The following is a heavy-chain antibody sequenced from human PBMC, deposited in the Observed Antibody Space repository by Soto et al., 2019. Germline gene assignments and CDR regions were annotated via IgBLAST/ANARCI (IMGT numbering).Heavy chain of an antibody. Sequence: EVQLVESGGGLVQPGGSLRLSCAASGFTFSSYWMSWVRQAPGKGLEWVANIKQDGSEKYYVDSVKGRFTIYRDNATKSRYLEMNSGRAEDTAVYYCGSCTVVTLQREFDIWGQGTMVTVS. CDR3: GSCTVVTLQREFDI. CDR2: IKQDGSEK. CDR1: GFTFSSYW. V-gene: IGHV3-7*03. J-gene: IGHJ3*02. D-gene: IGHD2-21*02.